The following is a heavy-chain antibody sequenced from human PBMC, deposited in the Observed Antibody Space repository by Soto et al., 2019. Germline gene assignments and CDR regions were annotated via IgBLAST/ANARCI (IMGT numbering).Heavy chain of an antibody. V-gene: IGHV2-26*01. D-gene: IGHD5-18*01. CDR1: GFSLSNARMG. CDR2: IFSNDEK. CDR3: ARIKKVDTAMVRSDY. J-gene: IGHJ4*02. Sequence: SGPTLGNPTETLRLTCTVAGFSLSNARMGVSWIRQPPGKALEWLAHIFSNDEKSYSTSLKSRLTISKDTSKSQVVLTMTNMDPVDTATYYCARIKKVDTAMVRSDYWGQGTLVTSPQ.